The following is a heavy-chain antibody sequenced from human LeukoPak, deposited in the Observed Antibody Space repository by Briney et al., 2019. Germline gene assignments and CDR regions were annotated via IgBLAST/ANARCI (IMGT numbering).Heavy chain of an antibody. V-gene: IGHV4-4*03. CDR2: FYKSGIT. J-gene: IGHJ3*02. D-gene: IGHD2-2*01. CDR3: ARVYAMRAFDI. Sequence: PPGGPSLTCALPGGSLRRSNWWTGSRRPQGKGLGGLGVFYKSGITNYNPTLKSRATISVVKSKNQFSLKLSSVTAADTAVDYCARVYAMRAFDIWGQGTMVTVSS. CDR1: GGSLRRSNW.